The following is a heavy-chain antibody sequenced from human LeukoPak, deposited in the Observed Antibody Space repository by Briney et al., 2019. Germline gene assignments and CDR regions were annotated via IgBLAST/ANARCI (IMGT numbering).Heavy chain of an antibody. D-gene: IGHD3-3*01. CDR1: GGSFSGYY. V-gene: IGHV4-34*01. Sequence: SETLSLTCAVYGGSFSGYYWSWIRQPPGKGLEWIGSIYYSGSTYYNPSLKGRVTISVDTSKNQFSLKLSSVTAADTAVYYCARQAQRLRFLEWLFGDSIDYWAREPWSPSPQ. CDR3: ARQAQRLRFLEWLFGDSIDY. J-gene: IGHJ4*02. CDR2: IYYSGST.